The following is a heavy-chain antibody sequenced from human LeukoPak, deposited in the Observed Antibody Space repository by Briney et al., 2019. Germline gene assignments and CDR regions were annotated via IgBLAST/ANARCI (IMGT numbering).Heavy chain of an antibody. Sequence: KSSETLSLTCTVSGGSISSYYWSWIRQPPGKGLEWIGYIYYSGSTNYNPSLKSRVTISVDTSKNQFSLKLSSVTAADTAVYFCARVDYGRTYDYWHFDLWGRGTLVTVSS. J-gene: IGHJ2*01. CDR3: ARVDYGRTYDYWHFDL. D-gene: IGHD4/OR15-4a*01. V-gene: IGHV4-59*01. CDR1: GGSISSYY. CDR2: IYYSGST.